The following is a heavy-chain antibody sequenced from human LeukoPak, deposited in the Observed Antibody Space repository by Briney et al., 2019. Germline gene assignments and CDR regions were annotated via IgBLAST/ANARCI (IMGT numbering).Heavy chain of an antibody. Sequence: GASVKVSCKASGYSFISFYIHWVRQAPGQGLEWMGVINPSGGSTAYAQQFQGRVTMTRDTSTSTVYTELSSLRSEDTAVYYCARHSLIATTPFDYWGQGTLVTVSS. V-gene: IGHV1-46*01. D-gene: IGHD1-20*01. CDR1: GYSFISFY. J-gene: IGHJ4*02. CDR2: INPSGGST. CDR3: ARHSLIATTPFDY.